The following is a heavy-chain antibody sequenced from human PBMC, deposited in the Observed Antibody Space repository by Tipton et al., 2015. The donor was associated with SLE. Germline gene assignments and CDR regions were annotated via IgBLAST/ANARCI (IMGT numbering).Heavy chain of an antibody. CDR3: ARGRGARDYGGGLFYYFDY. CDR1: GYTFTGYA. Sequence: QVQLVQSGSELKKPGASVKVSCKASGYTFTGYAMNWVRQAPRQGLEWMGWINTNTGNPTFAQGFTGRFVFSLDTSVSTAYLQISSLKAEDTAVYYCARGRGARDYGGGLFYYFDYWGQGTLVTVSS. J-gene: IGHJ4*02. V-gene: IGHV7-4-1*02. D-gene: IGHD4-23*01. CDR2: INTNTGNP.